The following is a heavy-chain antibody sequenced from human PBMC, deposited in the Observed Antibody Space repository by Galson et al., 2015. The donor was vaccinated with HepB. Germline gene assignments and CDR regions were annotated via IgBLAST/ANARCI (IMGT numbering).Heavy chain of an antibody. CDR1: GGTFSSYA. Sequence: SVKVSCKASGGTFSSYAISWVRQAPGQGLEWMGGIIPIFGTANYAQKFQGRVTITADESTSTAYMELSSLRSEDTAVYYCAREARTVTTTYYYMDVWGKGTTVTVSS. J-gene: IGHJ6*03. D-gene: IGHD4-11*01. CDR3: AREARTVTTTYYYMDV. CDR2: IIPIFGTA. V-gene: IGHV1-69*13.